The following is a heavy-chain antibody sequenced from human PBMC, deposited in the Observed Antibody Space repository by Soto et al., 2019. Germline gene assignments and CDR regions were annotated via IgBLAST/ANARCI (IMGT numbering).Heavy chain of an antibody. CDR2: ISAYNGNT. CDR1: GYTFTSYG. CDR3: ARELLSSSSWYPPYYYYGMDV. D-gene: IGHD6-13*01. J-gene: IGHJ6*02. Sequence: QVQLVQSGAEVKKPGASVKVSCKASGYTFTSYGISWVRQAPGQGLEWMGWISAYNGNTNYAQKLQGRVTMTTDTSTSTAYMELRSLRSDDTAVYYCARELLSSSSWYPPYYYYGMDVWGQGTTVTVSS. V-gene: IGHV1-18*04.